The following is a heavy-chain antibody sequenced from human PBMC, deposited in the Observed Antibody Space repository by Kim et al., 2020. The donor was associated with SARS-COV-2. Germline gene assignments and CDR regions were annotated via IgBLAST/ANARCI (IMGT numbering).Heavy chain of an antibody. CDR2: ISSNGGIT. V-gene: IGHV3-64D*06. D-gene: IGHD3-10*01. CDR1: GFTFSSYA. Sequence: GGSLRLSCSASGFTFSSYAMHWVRQAPGKGLEYVSAISSNGGITDYADSVKGRFIISRDNSRNTLYLQMSSLRTEDTAVYYCVKDHGYYGSGSVFDIWGQGTMVTVSS. CDR3: VKDHGYYGSGSVFDI. J-gene: IGHJ3*02.